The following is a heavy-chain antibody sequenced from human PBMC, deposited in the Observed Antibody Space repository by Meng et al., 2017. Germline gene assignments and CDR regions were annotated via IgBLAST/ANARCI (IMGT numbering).Heavy chain of an antibody. CDR1: GYTFTSYY. J-gene: IGHJ3*02. V-gene: IGHV1-46*01. Sequence: ASVKVSCKASGYTFTSYYMHWVRQAPGQGLEWMGIINPSGGSTSYAQKFQGRVTMTRDTSTSTVYMELSSLRSEDTAVYYCARDRYYDSSGLNDAFDIWGQGTMVTVSS. CDR2: INPSGGST. D-gene: IGHD3-22*01. CDR3: ARDRYYDSSGLNDAFDI.